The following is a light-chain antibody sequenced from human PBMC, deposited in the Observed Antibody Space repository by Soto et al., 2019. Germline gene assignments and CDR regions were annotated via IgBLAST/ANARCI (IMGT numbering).Light chain of an antibody. Sequence: DIQMTQSPSTLSASVGDRVTITCRASQSMGTSLAWYQQRPGKAPKLLIYLASNLEVGVPSRFSGSGSGTEFTLAISSLQPDDFATYYCQQHGSYPRTLGQGTKVEI. CDR2: LAS. CDR3: QQHGSYPRT. J-gene: IGKJ1*01. V-gene: IGKV1-5*03. CDR1: QSMGTS.